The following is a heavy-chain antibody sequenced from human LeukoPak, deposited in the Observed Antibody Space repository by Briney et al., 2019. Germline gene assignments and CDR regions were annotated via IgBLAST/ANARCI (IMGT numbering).Heavy chain of an antibody. CDR3: AREEPVQQWWEPTRYYYYYMDV. CDR1: GFTFSSYW. V-gene: IGHV3-7*01. Sequence: GGSLRLSCAASGFTFSSYWMSWVRQAPGKGLEWVANIKQDGSEKYYVDSVKGRFTISRDDAKNSLYLQMNSLRAEDTAVYYCAREEPVQQWWEPTRYYYYYMDVWGKGTTVTVSS. J-gene: IGHJ6*03. D-gene: IGHD2-15*01. CDR2: IKQDGSEK.